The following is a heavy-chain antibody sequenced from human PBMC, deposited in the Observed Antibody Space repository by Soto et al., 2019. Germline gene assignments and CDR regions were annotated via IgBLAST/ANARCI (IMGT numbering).Heavy chain of an antibody. Sequence: QVQVVQSGAEVKKPAASVKVSCKASGYTFTSYAMHWVRQAPGQRLEWMGWINPGNGNTKNSQKFQGRVTITRDTFASTAYMELSSLRSEDTAVYYCARGASSVTTFDFDLWGRGTLVTVSS. D-gene: IGHD4-17*01. CDR2: INPGNGNT. J-gene: IGHJ2*01. CDR3: ARGASSVTTFDFDL. V-gene: IGHV1-3*01. CDR1: GYTFTSYA.